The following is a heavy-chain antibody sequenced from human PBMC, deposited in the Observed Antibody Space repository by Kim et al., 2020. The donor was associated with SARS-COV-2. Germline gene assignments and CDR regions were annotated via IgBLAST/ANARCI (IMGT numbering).Heavy chain of an antibody. J-gene: IGHJ4*02. Sequence: YADTVRGRFTASRVNSKCTLYLQINSLRAEDTALYYCAKSRVSTSGSSDYWGQGTLVSVSS. CDR3: AKSRVSTSGSSDY. V-gene: IGHV3-30*02. D-gene: IGHD3-3*01.